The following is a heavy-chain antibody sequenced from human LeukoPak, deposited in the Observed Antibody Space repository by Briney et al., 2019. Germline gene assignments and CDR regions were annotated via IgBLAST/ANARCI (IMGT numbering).Heavy chain of an antibody. D-gene: IGHD2-21*02. Sequence: RGESLKISCEGSGYSFSNYWIGWVRQMPGKGLEWMGIIYPGDYETRYSPSSQGLVTISVDKSISTAYLQWSSLKASDTAMYYCAIPPGYCGNDCSFDHWGQGTLVTVSS. J-gene: IGHJ4*02. CDR1: GYSFSNYW. CDR2: IYPGDYET. CDR3: AIPPGYCGNDCSFDH. V-gene: IGHV5-51*01.